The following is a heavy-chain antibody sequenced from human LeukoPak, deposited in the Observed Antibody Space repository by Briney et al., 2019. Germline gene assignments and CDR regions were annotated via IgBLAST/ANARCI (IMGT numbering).Heavy chain of an antibody. D-gene: IGHD2-21*02. CDR3: ARGAVVVTAIQFDY. Sequence: ASVKVSCKAFGYTFTSNYMHWVRQAPGQGPEWMGVISPSGGSTTYAQKFQGRVTITADESTSTAYMELSSLRSEDTAVYYCARGAVVVTAIQFDYWGQGTLVTVSS. V-gene: IGHV1-46*01. J-gene: IGHJ4*02. CDR1: GYTFTSNY. CDR2: ISPSGGST.